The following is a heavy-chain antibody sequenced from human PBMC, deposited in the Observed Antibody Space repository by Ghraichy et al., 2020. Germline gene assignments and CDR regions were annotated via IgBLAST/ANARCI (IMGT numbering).Heavy chain of an antibody. CDR2: IKTKTDGETT. V-gene: IGHV3-15*01. D-gene: IGHD3-16*01. CDR3: TGSDYD. Sequence: GGSLRLSCAASGFTFSDAWMSWVRQAPGRGLEWVGRIKTKTDGETTDYAAAVKGRFSNSRDDSKNMLYLQMNSLKTEDTAVYYCTGSDYDWGQGTLVTVSS. J-gene: IGHJ4*02. CDR1: GFTFSDAW.